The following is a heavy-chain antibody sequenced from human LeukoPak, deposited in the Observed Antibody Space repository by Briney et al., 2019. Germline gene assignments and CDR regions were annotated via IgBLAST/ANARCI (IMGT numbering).Heavy chain of an antibody. J-gene: IGHJ6*02. CDR1: GGSISSYY. CDR2: IYYSGST. D-gene: IGHD3-9*01. V-gene: IGHV4-59*01. CDR3: ASSPLPLRYFDWLPAPYYGMDV. Sequence: SETLSLTCTVSGGSISSYYWSWIRQPPGKGLEWIGYIYYSGSTNYNPSLKSRVTISVDTSKNQFSLKLSSATAADTAVYYCASSPLPLRYFDWLPAPYYGMDVWGQGTTVTVSS.